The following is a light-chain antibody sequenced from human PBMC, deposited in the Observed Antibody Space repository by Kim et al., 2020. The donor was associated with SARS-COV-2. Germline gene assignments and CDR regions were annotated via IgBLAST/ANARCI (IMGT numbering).Light chain of an antibody. CDR1: IGNY. J-gene: IGKJ5*01. V-gene: IGKV1-27*01. CDR3: QKYNSAPIT. CDR2: AAS. Sequence: IGNYLAWYQQRPGKPPKLLIFAASTLQSGVPSRFSGVTSGTEFTLIISSLQPEDVATYFCQKYNSAPITFGQGTRLEIK.